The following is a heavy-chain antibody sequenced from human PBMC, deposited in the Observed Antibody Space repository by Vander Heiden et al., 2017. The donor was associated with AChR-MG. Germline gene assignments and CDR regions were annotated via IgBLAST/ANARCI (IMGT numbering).Heavy chain of an antibody. V-gene: IGHV4-39*01. Sequence: QLQLQESGPRLVKPSETLSLTCTVSGGSISSSNYYWGWIRQPPGKGLEWIGNIYYSGSTNYNPSLKSRVTISVHTSKNQFSLKLSSVTAADTAVYYCARQQTSSDLFGEDGSGSHDYWVQGTLVTVSS. CDR2: IYYSGST. J-gene: IGHJ4*02. CDR3: ARQQTSSDLFGEDGSGSHDY. CDR1: GGSISSSNYY. D-gene: IGHD3-10*01.